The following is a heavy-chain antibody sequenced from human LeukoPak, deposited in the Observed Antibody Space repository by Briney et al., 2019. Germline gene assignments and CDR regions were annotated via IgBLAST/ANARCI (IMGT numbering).Heavy chain of an antibody. D-gene: IGHD2-2*01. CDR1: GASITSSSFY. CDR2: IYYTGSA. V-gene: IGHV4-39*01. CDR3: ARHRYCNSSSCYAFDY. Sequence: PSETLSLTCSVSGASITSSSFYWGWIRQPPGKGLEWIGSIYYTGSADYNPSLKSRVTISVDTSKNQFSLKLTSVTAADAAVYYRARHRYCNSSSCYAFDYWGQGTLVTVSS. J-gene: IGHJ4*02.